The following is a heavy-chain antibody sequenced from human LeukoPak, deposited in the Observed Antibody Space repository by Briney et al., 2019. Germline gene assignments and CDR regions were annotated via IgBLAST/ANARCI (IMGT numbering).Heavy chain of an antibody. CDR1: GFTSSSYW. CDR2: INSDGSST. V-gene: IGHV3-74*01. CDR3: ASGGGYSGSYCAY. D-gene: IGHD1-26*01. J-gene: IGHJ4*02. Sequence: GGSLRLSCAASGFTSSSYWMHWVRQAPGKGLVWVSRINSDGSSTSYADSVKGRFTISRDNAKNTLYLQMNSLRAEDTAVYYCASGGGYSGSYCAYWGQGTLVTVSS.